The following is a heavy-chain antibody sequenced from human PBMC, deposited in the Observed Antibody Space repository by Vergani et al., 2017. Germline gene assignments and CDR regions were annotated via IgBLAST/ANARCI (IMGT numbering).Heavy chain of an antibody. CDR2: ISGSGGSA. CDR3: AKKRHYRGYDYPDY. D-gene: IGHD5-12*01. CDR1: GFSGFTCSDYA. J-gene: IGHJ4*02. V-gene: IGHV3-23*01. Sequence: EVQLLESGGGLVQPGGSLRLSCAVSGFSGFTCSDYAMSWVRQFPGRGLEWVSGISGSGGSAYYADSVKGRFTISRDNYRNTLSLQMNSLRVEDTAVYFCAKKRHYRGYDYPDYWGQGILVTVSS.